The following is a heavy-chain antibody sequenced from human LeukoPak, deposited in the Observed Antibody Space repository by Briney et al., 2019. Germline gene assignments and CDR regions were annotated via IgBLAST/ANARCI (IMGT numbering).Heavy chain of an antibody. CDR2: MNPNSGNT. J-gene: IGHJ4*02. CDR3: ARGSRSGSSSGQGVSYCFDC. Sequence: ASVKVSCKASGYTFTSFDINWVRQATGQALEWVGWMNPNSGNTGYAQKFQGRVTMTRDTSITTAYMELSSLASEDTAVYYCARGSRSGSSSGQGVSYCFDCWGQGTLVTVSS. CDR1: GYTFTSFD. V-gene: IGHV1-8*01. D-gene: IGHD6-6*01.